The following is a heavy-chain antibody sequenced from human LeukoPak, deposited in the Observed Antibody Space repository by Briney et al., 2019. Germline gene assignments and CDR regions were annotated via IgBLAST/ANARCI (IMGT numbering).Heavy chain of an antibody. CDR2: TYYRSKWNN. V-gene: IGHV6-1*01. CDR3: ARYNWNGGRAFDV. J-gene: IGHJ3*01. D-gene: IGHD1-1*01. CDR1: GDSVSTISVA. Sequence: SQTLSLTCAISGDSVSTISVAWNWIRQSPSRSLEWLGRTYYRSKWNNDYAVSVKSRIIINPDTSKNQFSLQLNSVTPEDTAVYYCARYNWNGGRAFDVWGQGTMVTVSS.